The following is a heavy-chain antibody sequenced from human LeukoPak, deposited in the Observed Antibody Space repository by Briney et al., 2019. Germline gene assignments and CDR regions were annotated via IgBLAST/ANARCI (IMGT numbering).Heavy chain of an antibody. CDR2: IIPIFGTA. V-gene: IGHV1-69*05. Sequence: SVKVSCKASGGTFSSYAISWVRQAPGQGLEWMGGIIPIFGTANYAQKFQGRVTITTDESTSTAYMELSSLRSEDTAVYYCAREFIGGTNEGWFDPWGQGTLVTVSS. CDR3: AREFIGGTNEGWFDP. CDR1: GGTFSSYA. J-gene: IGHJ5*02. D-gene: IGHD1-1*01.